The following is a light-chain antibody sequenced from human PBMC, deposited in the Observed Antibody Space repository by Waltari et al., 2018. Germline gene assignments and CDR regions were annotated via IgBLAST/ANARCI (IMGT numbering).Light chain of an antibody. CDR3: QQLNSFPYT. J-gene: IGKJ2*01. V-gene: IGKV1-9*01. Sequence: DIQLTQSPSFLSASVGTSVTITCRASQGISSYLAWYQQQPGEAPKLLISAASTLQSGVPSRFSGSGSGTEFTLTISSLQPEDFATYYCQQLNSFPYTFGQGTKLDIK. CDR1: QGISSY. CDR2: AAS.